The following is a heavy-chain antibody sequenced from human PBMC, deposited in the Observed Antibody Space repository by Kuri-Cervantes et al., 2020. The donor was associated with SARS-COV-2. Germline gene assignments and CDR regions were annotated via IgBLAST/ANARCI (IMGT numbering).Heavy chain of an antibody. D-gene: IGHD4-17*01. V-gene: IGHV5-51*01. Sequence: GESLKISCKGSGYSITNYWIAWVRQMPGKGLEWMGIIYPGDSDTKYSPSFQGQVTISADKSISTAFLQWSSLKASDTAMYYCARRAYGEQVDYYYMDVWGKGTTVTVSS. J-gene: IGHJ6*03. CDR3: ARRAYGEQVDYYYMDV. CDR2: IYPGDSDT. CDR1: GYSITNYW.